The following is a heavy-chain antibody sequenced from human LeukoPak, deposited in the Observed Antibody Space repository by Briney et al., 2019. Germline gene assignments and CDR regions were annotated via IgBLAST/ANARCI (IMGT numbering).Heavy chain of an antibody. CDR1: GYTFTSYG. CDR2: ISAYNGNT. D-gene: IGHD3-10*01. J-gene: IGHJ3*02. V-gene: IGHV1-18*01. Sequence: GASVKVSCKASGYTFTSYGISWVRQAPGQGLEWMGWISAYNGNTNYAQKLQGRVTMTTDTSTSTAYMELRSLRSDDTAVYYCARGRGGTMVRIPQAFDIWGQGTMVTVSS. CDR3: ARGRGGTMVRIPQAFDI.